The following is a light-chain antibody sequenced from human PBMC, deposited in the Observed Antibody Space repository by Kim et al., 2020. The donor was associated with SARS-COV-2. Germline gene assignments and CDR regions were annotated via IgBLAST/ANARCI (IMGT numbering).Light chain of an antibody. CDR3: QQYGSFPIT. J-gene: IGKJ5*01. V-gene: IGKV3-20*01. CDR1: QRVSSSY. CDR2: GAS. Sequence: SPGGGATLSCSASQRVSSSYLAWYQQKPGQAPRLLIYGASSRATGIPARFSGSGSGTDFTLTISRLQPEDFAVYYCQQYGSFPITFGQGTRLEIK.